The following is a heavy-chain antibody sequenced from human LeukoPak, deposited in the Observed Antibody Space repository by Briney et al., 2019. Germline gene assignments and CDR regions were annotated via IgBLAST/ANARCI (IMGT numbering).Heavy chain of an antibody. Sequence: PGGSLRLSCEGSGFTFGDYGMSWVRQAPGKGPEWVAGISWNSGSTGYPDSVKGRFTISRDTSKNTVYFQMNNLGAEDTAVYYCTIGGVIWRMDVWGQGTTVAVSS. CDR1: GFTFGDYG. CDR2: ISWNSGST. J-gene: IGHJ6*02. D-gene: IGHD3-10*01. V-gene: IGHV3-20*04. CDR3: TIGGVIWRMDV.